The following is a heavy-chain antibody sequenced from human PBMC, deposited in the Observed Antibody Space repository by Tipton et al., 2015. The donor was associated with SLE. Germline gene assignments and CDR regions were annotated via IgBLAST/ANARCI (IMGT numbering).Heavy chain of an antibody. D-gene: IGHD6-19*01. Sequence: TLSLTCAVYGGSFSGYFWSWIRQPPGKGLEWLGEINHSGSTNYNPSLKSRVTISVDTSKNQFSLKLTSMTAADTAVYYCAKTGPKKGSDWFRWFDPWGQGTLVTVSS. CDR1: GGSFSGYF. CDR2: INHSGST. CDR3: AKTGPKKGSDWFRWFDP. J-gene: IGHJ5*02. V-gene: IGHV4-34*01.